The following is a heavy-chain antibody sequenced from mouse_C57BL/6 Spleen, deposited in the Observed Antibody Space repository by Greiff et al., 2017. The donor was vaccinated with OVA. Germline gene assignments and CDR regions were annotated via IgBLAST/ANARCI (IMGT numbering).Heavy chain of an antibody. Sequence: QVQLQQPGAELVMPGASVKLSCKASGYTFTSYWMHWVKQRPGQGLEWIGEIDPSDSYTNYNQKFKGKSTLTVDKSSSTAYMQLSSLTSEDSAVYYCARWRVTTGDYYAMDYWGQGTSVTVSS. CDR3: ARWRVTTGDYYAMDY. V-gene: IGHV1-69*01. J-gene: IGHJ4*01. CDR1: GYTFTSYW. CDR2: IDPSDSYT. D-gene: IGHD2-2*01.